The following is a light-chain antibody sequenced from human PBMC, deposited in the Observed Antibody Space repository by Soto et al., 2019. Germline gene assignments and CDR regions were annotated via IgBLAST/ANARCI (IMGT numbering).Light chain of an antibody. CDR1: QSVSSSY. CDR2: GAS. Sequence: EIGLTQSPGTLSLSPGERATLSCRASQSVSSSYLAWYQQKPGQAPRILIYGASSRATGIPDRFSGSGSGTDFTLIISRLEPEDFAVYYCQQYASSPRTFGQGTKVEVK. V-gene: IGKV3-20*01. CDR3: QQYASSPRT. J-gene: IGKJ1*01.